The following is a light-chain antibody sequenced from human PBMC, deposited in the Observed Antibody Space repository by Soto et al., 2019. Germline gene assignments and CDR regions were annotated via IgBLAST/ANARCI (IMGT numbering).Light chain of an antibody. V-gene: IGKV3D-20*02. CDR2: GAS. CDR3: QQRSNWPSLT. J-gene: IGKJ4*01. Sequence: ENVLTQSPGTLSLSPVERATLFCRASQSVSGNYLAWYQQKPGQAPRLLIYGASTRATGIPARFSGSGSGTEFTLTISSLEPEDSAVYYCQQRSNWPSLTFGGGTKVDIK. CDR1: QSVSGNY.